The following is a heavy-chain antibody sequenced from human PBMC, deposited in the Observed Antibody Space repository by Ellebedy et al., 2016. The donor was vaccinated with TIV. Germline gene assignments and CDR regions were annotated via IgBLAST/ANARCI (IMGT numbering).Heavy chain of an antibody. J-gene: IGHJ6*02. CDR3: ARDRYDSSGFYYGYYHGMDV. Sequence: SETLSLTCTVSGGSLSSSPYYWGWIRQSPGKGLEWIGTIYYGGNTYYSPSLESRVTISVDTSKNQFSLKLTSVTAADTAVYYCARDRYDSSGFYYGYYHGMDVWGQGTTVTVSS. CDR1: GGSLSSSPYY. D-gene: IGHD3-22*01. CDR2: IYYGGNT. V-gene: IGHV4-39*07.